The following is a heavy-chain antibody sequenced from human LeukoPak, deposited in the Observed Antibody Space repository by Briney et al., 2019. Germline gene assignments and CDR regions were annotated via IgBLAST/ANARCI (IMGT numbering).Heavy chain of an antibody. CDR1: GYTFTGYY. CDR3: ARDHVLLWFGDTYYFDY. Sequence: EASVKVFCKASGYTFTGYYMHWVRQAPGQGLEWMGRINPNSGGTNYAQKFQGRVTMTRDTSISTAYMELSRLRSDDTAVYYCARDHVLLWFGDTYYFDYWGQGTLVTVSS. D-gene: IGHD3-10*01. CDR2: INPNSGGT. J-gene: IGHJ4*02. V-gene: IGHV1-2*06.